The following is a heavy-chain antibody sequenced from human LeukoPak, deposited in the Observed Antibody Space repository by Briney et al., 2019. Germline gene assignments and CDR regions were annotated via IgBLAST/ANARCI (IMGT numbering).Heavy chain of an antibody. J-gene: IGHJ5*02. CDR1: DYTITNYG. CDR3: ARDFTPPHCTTPNCPRGGWFDP. V-gene: IGHV1-18*01. D-gene: IGHD2-8*01. Sequence: ASVKVSCKASDYTITNYGISWVRQAPGQGLEWMGWINPYNANTRYAENLQGRVTMTTDISTSTAYMELRSLRSDDTAIYYCARDFTPPHCTTPNCPRGGWFDPWGQGTLVTVSS. CDR2: INPYNANT.